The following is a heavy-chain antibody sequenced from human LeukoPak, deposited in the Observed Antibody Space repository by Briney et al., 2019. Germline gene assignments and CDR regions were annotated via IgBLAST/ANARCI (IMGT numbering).Heavy chain of an antibody. CDR2: IYHSGST. Sequence: SETLSLTCTVSGYSISSGYYWGWIRQPPGKGLEWIGSIYHSGSTYYNPSLKSRVTISVDTSKNQFSLKLSSVTAADTAVYYCARGYCSGGSCRPNDYWGQGTLVTVSS. CDR1: GYSISSGYY. V-gene: IGHV4-38-2*02. CDR3: ARGYCSGGSCRPNDY. D-gene: IGHD2-15*01. J-gene: IGHJ4*02.